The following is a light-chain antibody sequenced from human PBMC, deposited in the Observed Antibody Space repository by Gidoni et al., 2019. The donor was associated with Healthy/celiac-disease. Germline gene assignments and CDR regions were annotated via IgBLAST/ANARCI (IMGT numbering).Light chain of an antibody. Sequence: VLTPSPGTLSLSPGESATLSCRASQSVSSSYLAWYQQKPGQAPRLLIYGASSRATGIPDRFSGSGSGTDFTLTISRLEPEDFAVYYCQQYGSSPQTFGQGTKVEIK. CDR1: QSVSSSY. CDR2: GAS. J-gene: IGKJ1*01. CDR3: QQYGSSPQT. V-gene: IGKV3-20*01.